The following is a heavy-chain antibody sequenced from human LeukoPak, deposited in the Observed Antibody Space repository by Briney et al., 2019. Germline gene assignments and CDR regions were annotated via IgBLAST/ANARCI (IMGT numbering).Heavy chain of an antibody. CDR2: MSSSSSEI. CDR3: ARAPRVGATPSDY. V-gene: IGHV3-21*01. CDR1: GCTLSSYS. Sequence: GGSLRLSCAASGCTLSSYSMNWVRQAPGKGREWVSSMSSSSSEIYYADSVKGRFTISRYNANISLYLQMNSLRAEDTAVYYCARAPRVGATPSDYWGQGPLVTVSS. D-gene: IGHD1-26*01. J-gene: IGHJ4*02.